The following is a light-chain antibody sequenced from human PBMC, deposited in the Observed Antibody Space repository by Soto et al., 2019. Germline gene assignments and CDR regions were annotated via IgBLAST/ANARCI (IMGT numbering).Light chain of an antibody. V-gene: IGKV3-20*01. CDR3: QQSGSSTRT. CDR1: QSVSSTY. CDR2: GAS. J-gene: IGKJ4*01. Sequence: VVLTQSPGTLSLSQGERATLSCRASQSVSSTYLVWYQQKPGQAPRLLIYGASSRATGIPDRFSGSESGTDFNLTISSLEPEECAVYTGQQSGSSTRTVCGLTKVAIK.